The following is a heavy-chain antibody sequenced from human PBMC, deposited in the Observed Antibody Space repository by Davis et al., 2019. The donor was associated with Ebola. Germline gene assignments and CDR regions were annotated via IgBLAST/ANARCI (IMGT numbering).Heavy chain of an antibody. J-gene: IGHJ4*02. Sequence: GESLKISCVASGFTFSNHAMHWVRQAPGKGLEWVAVTSHNERERFYGESVQGRFTISGDNSENTLYLQMNSLRPDDTAIYFCARALHDEVLDCWGQGTPVTVSS. D-gene: IGHD1-1*01. CDR1: GFTFSNHA. CDR2: TSHNERER. CDR3: ARALHDEVLDC. V-gene: IGHV3-30*04.